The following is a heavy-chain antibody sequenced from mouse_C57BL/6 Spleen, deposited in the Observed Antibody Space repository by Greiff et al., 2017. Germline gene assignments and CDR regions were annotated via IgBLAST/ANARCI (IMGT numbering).Heavy chain of an antibody. V-gene: IGHV1-61*01. CDR1: GYTFTSYW. CDR2: IYPSDSET. Sequence: VQLQQSGAELVRPGSSVKLSCKASGYTFTSYWMDWVKQRPGQGLEWIGNIYPSDSETHYNQKFKGKAILTADKSSSTAYMELRSLTSEDSAVYYCPIYYGNYGAMDYWGQGTSVTVSS. J-gene: IGHJ4*01. D-gene: IGHD2-1*01. CDR3: PIYYGNYGAMDY.